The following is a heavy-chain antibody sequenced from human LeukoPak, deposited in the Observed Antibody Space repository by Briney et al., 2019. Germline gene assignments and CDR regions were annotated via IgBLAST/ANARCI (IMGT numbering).Heavy chain of an antibody. CDR2: INWNGGST. V-gene: IGHV3-20*04. CDR1: GFTFDDYG. CDR3: ARPRGYCSSTSCYGDAFDI. Sequence: PGGSLRLSCAASGFTFDDYGMSWVGQAPGKRLEWVSGINWNGGSTGYADSVKGRFTISRDNAKNSLYLQMNSLRAEDTALYYCARPRGYCSSTSCYGDAFDIWGQGTMFTVSS. J-gene: IGHJ3*02. D-gene: IGHD2-2*01.